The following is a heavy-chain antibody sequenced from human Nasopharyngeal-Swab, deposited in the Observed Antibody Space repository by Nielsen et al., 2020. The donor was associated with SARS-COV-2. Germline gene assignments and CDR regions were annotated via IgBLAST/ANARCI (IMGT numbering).Heavy chain of an antibody. D-gene: IGHD1-26*01. CDR3: ARAREKVGATNY. J-gene: IGHJ4*02. V-gene: IGHV3-11*01. CDR2: MSSGGRAK. CDR1: GFTVSDYY. Sequence: GESLKISCAASGFTVSDYYMGRIRQAPGKGLEWVSYMSSGGRAKHYADSLKGRFTISRDDAKNSLYLQMNSLRVDDTAVYYCARAREKVGATNYWGQGTLVTVSS.